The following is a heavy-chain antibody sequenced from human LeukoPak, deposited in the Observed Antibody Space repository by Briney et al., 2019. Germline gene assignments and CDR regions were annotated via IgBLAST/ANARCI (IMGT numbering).Heavy chain of an antibody. J-gene: IGHJ3*02. Sequence: ASVTVSCKASGYTFTGYYMHWVRQAPGQGLEWMGWINPNSGGTNYAQKFQGRVTMTRDTSISTAYMELSRLRSDDTAVYYCARDLNMGSTPGDAFDIWGQGTMVTVSS. CDR1: GYTFTGYY. CDR2: INPNSGGT. V-gene: IGHV1-2*02. CDR3: ARDLNMGSTPGDAFDI.